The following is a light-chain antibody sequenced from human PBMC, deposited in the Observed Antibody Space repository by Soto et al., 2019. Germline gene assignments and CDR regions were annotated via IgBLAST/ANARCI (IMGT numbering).Light chain of an antibody. J-gene: IGLJ3*02. CDR3: CSHAGGSSWV. CDR1: SGDVGAYDR. V-gene: IGLV2-11*01. Sequence: QSALTQPRSVSGSPGQSVIISCTGTSGDVGAYDRVSWYQHHPTKAPKLIIYDVTNRPSGVPYRFSGSKSGSTASLTISGLQAEDEADYYCCSHAGGSSWVFGGGTKLTVL. CDR2: DVT.